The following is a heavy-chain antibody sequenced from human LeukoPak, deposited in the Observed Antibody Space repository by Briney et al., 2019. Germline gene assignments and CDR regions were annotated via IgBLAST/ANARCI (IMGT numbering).Heavy chain of an antibody. J-gene: IGHJ3*02. CDR1: AGSFSGYY. CDR2: INHSGST. CDR3: ARGRLRGYSYGLAAFDI. V-gene: IGHV4-34*01. D-gene: IGHD5-18*01. Sequence: SQTLSLTCAVYAGSFSGYYWSWIRQHPAKGLEWIGEINHSGSTNYDPSLKSRVTISVDTSKNQFSLKLSSVTAADTAVYYCARGRLRGYSYGLAAFDIWGQGTMVTVSS.